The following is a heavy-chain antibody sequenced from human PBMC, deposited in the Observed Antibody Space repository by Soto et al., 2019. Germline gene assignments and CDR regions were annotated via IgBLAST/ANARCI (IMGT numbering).Heavy chain of an antibody. D-gene: IGHD4-17*01. CDR1: GFSLSTTGVG. J-gene: IGHJ4*02. V-gene: IGHV2-5*02. Sequence: QITLKESGPTLVKPTQTLTLTCTFSGFSLSTTGVGVGWIRQPPGKALDWLALIYWDDDKRYSPSLKSRLTITNDTSKNQVVPTMTNMHPIDAATYYRVHETPVTTGGDYWGQGTLVTVSS. CDR3: VHETPVTTGGDY. CDR2: IYWDDDK.